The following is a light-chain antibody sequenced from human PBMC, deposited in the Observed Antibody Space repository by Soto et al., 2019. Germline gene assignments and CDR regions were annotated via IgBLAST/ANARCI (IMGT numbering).Light chain of an antibody. V-gene: IGKV1-8*01. CDR1: QDVSSY. Sequence: AIRMTQSPSSFSASTGDRVTITCRASQDVSSYLAWYQQKPGKAPKVLIYGASTLQSGVPPRFRGRWFWENFNFTISRLQPEDFATYYCQQYHSYPRTFGQGTKVEIK. J-gene: IGKJ1*01. CDR2: GAS. CDR3: QQYHSYPRT.